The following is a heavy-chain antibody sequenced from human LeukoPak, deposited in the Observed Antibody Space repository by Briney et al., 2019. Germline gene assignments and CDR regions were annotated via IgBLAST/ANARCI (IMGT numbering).Heavy chain of an antibody. Sequence: PGGSLRLSCAASGFTVSSNFMSWVRQAPGKGLECVSVIYSRGGTYYADSVQGRFTISRDASKNTLFLQMNSLRADDTAVYYCAKEVGYDSSGYDDYWGQGTLVTVSS. CDR1: GFTVSSNF. V-gene: IGHV3-53*01. J-gene: IGHJ4*02. D-gene: IGHD3-22*01. CDR2: IYSRGGT. CDR3: AKEVGYDSSGYDDY.